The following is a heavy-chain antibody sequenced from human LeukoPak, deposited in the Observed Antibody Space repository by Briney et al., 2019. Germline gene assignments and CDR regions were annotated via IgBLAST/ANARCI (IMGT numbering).Heavy chain of an antibody. D-gene: IGHD1-26*01. J-gene: IGHJ6*03. CDR2: ISGSGDNT. CDR3: ARGPPPLSGRWYYYMDV. V-gene: IGHV3-23*01. CDR1: GFTFSSYG. Sequence: GGTLRLSCAASGFTFSSYGMSWVRQAPGKGLEWVSVISGSGDNTHYADSVKGRFTISRDNAKNTLYLQMNSLRAEDTAVYYCARGPPPLSGRWYYYMDVWGKGTTVTVSS.